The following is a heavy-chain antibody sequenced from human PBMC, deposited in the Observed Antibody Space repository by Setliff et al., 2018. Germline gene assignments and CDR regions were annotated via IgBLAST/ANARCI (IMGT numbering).Heavy chain of an antibody. CDR3: ARGIKGATTLTFYDS. D-gene: IGHD1-26*01. V-gene: IGHV4-38-2*02. CDR1: GDSISSTYH. CDR2: IYHSGDT. Sequence: SETLSLTCNVSGDSISSTYHWGWIRQSPGKGLEWIGTIYHSGDTYYNPSLNSRLTISVDTSKNQFSLRLTSVTAADTAIYYCARGIKGATTLTFYDSWGQGTPVT. J-gene: IGHJ4*02.